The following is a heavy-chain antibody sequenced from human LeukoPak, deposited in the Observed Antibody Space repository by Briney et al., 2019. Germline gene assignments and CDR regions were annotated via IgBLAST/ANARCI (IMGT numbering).Heavy chain of an antibody. CDR3: TRVGYIDEGIDY. J-gene: IGHJ4*02. V-gene: IGHV3-53*01. CDR1: GFTVSSNY. D-gene: IGHD5-24*01. Sequence: GGSLRLSCAASGFTVSSNYMSWVRQAPGKGLEWVSVIYSGGSTYYADSVKGRFTISRDNAKNSLYLQMNSLRAEDTAIYYCTRVGYIDEGIDYWGQGTLVTVSS. CDR2: IYSGGST.